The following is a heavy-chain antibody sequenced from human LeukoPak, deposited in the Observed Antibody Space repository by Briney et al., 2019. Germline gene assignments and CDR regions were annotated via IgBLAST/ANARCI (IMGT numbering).Heavy chain of an antibody. CDR2: IRYDGSDK. D-gene: IGHD3-10*01. V-gene: IGHV3-30*02. CDR3: ANLPLVRGVILAVVY. J-gene: IGHJ4*02. CDR1: GFTFNTYT. Sequence: GGSLRLSCAASGFTFNTYTMNWVRQAPGKGLEWVAFIRYDGSDKYYADSVKGRFTISRDNSKNTLYLQMNSLRAEDTAVYYCANLPLVRGVILAVVYWGQGTLVTVSS.